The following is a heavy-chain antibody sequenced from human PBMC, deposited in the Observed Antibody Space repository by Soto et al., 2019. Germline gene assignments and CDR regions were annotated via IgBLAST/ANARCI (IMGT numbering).Heavy chain of an antibody. V-gene: IGHV3-48*01. CDR2: ISSSSRTI. D-gene: IGHD3-22*01. J-gene: IGHJ3*02. Sequence: GGSLRLSCAAFGFTVSSNYMTWVRLAPGKGLEWVSYISSSSRTIYYDDSVKGRFTISRDNAKNSLYLQMSSLRAEDTAVYFCARDPGYYDSTGYNDAFDIWGQGTMVTVSS. CDR1: GFTVSSNY. CDR3: ARDPGYYDSTGYNDAFDI.